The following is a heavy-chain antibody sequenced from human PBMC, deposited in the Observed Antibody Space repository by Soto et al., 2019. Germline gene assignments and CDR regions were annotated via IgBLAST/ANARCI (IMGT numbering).Heavy chain of an antibody. CDR1: GGFFGSGSYY. CDR2: IYHNGNT. D-gene: IGHD3-16*01. V-gene: IGHV4-39*01. Sequence: SEILSLTCAVAGGFFGSGSYYWGWLRQPPGRGPEWIGSIYHNGNTYYSTSLKSRVNISIDTSKKQFSLELKSVTAADTAVYYCARLTAFGYNYYGMDIWGQGTTVTVSS. J-gene: IGHJ6*02. CDR3: ARLTAFGYNYYGMDI.